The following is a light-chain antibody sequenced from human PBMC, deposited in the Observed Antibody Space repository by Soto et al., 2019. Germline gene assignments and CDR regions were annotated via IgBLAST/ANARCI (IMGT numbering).Light chain of an antibody. CDR3: QQYNNWPRT. J-gene: IGKJ1*01. V-gene: IGKV3-15*01. CDR2: GAS. CDR1: QSVSNN. Sequence: EIVLTQSPGTLSLSPGERATLSCRASQSVSNNYLAWYQQKPGQAPRLLIYGASTRATGMPDRFSGSGSGTEFTLTVSSLQSEDFAVYYCQQYNNWPRTFGQGTKVDIK.